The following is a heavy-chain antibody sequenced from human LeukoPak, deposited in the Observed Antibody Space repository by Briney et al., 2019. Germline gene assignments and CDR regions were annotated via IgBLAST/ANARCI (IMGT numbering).Heavy chain of an antibody. CDR1: GFTFSSYS. V-gene: IGHV3-23*01. CDR2: ISGSGGRT. J-gene: IGHJ4*02. D-gene: IGHD3-10*01. CDR3: AKSNSYYTSGSYADF. Sequence: GGSLRLSCAASGFTFSSYSLNWVRQAPGKGLEWVSVISGSGGRTSYADSAKGRFTISRDNSKNTLYLQMNSLRADDTAVYYCAKSNSYYTSGSYADFWGRGTLVTVSS.